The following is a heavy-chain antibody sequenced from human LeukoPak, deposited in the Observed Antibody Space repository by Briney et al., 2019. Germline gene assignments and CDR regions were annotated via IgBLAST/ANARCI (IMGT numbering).Heavy chain of an antibody. V-gene: IGHV1-2*02. CDR3: AIATSLRLVLY. D-gene: IGHD3-10*01. CDR2: VDPNSGGT. Sequence: GASVKVSCKASGYTFTGHYMHWVRQAPGQGLEWMGSVDPNSGGTNYAQKFQGRVTMTRDTSISTAYMELSRLRSDDTAVYYCAIATSLRLVLYWGQGTLVTVSS. CDR1: GYTFTGHY. J-gene: IGHJ4*02.